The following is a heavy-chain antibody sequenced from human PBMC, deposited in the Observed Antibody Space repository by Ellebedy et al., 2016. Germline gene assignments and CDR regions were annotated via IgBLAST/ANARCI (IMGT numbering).Heavy chain of an antibody. D-gene: IGHD3-16*02. CDR1: GFAFSSYG. CDR3: ARDLGGFLGFDS. V-gene: IGHV3-30*03. Sequence: GESLKISCAASGFAFSSYGIHWVRQAPGKGLEWVSFISYDGSSKHFADPVKGRFTMSRDNPQNTVFLQMNSLRAEDTATYYCARDLGGFLGFDSWGQGTVVTVSS. CDR2: ISYDGSSK. J-gene: IGHJ4*02.